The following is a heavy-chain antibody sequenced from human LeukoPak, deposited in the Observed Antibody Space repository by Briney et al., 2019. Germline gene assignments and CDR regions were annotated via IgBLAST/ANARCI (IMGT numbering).Heavy chain of an antibody. J-gene: IGHJ4*02. Sequence: PGGSLRLSCAASGFTFSSYWMYWVRQAPGKGLVWVSRINSDGSSTSYADSVKGRFTISRDNAENTLFLQMNSLRAEDTAVYYCANSGYSLDKFDYWGQGTLVTVSS. D-gene: IGHD1-26*01. CDR2: INSDGSST. CDR1: GFTFSSYW. V-gene: IGHV3-74*01. CDR3: ANSGYSLDKFDY.